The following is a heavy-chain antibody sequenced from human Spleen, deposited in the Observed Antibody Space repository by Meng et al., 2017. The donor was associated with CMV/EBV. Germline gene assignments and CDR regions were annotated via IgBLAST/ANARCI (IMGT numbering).Heavy chain of an antibody. V-gene: IGHV1-46*01. Sequence: ASVKVSCKASGYTFITYYIHWVRQAPGQGLEWMGRINPDGGSTTYSQKFQGGATLTSDTSTNTVYMELSRLRYEDTAVYYCARDLVGYDAFDVWGQGTMVTVSS. CDR2: INPDGGST. D-gene: IGHD3-22*01. J-gene: IGHJ3*01. CDR3: ARDLVGYDAFDV. CDR1: GYTFITYY.